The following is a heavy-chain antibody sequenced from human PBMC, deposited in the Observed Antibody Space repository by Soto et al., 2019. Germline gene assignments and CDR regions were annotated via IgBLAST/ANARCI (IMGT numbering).Heavy chain of an antibody. CDR1: GYTFTKYG. Sequence: ASVKVSCKASGYTFTKYGLHWVRQAPGQRLEWMGWINTGNANTKYSQKIQGRLTISSDTSASTAYMELSSLRSEDTAVYYCARQTYYGSGSFFPFDYWGQGTLVTVSS. V-gene: IGHV1-3*04. D-gene: IGHD3-10*01. CDR2: INTGNANT. CDR3: ARQTYYGSGSFFPFDY. J-gene: IGHJ4*02.